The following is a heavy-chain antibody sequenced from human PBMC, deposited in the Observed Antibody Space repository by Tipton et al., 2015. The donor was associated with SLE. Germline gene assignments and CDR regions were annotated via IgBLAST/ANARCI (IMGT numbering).Heavy chain of an antibody. D-gene: IGHD6-13*01. J-gene: IGHJ6*03. CDR2: ISSSSSYI. CDR1: GFTLNTYS. V-gene: IGHV3-21*01. Sequence: SLRLSCAASGFTLNTYSITWVRQAPGKGLEWVSSISSSSSYIYYADSVKGRFTISRDNAKNSLYLQMNSLRAEDTAVYYCARDPAGPYYYYMDVWGKGTTVTVSS. CDR3: ARDPAGPYYYYMDV.